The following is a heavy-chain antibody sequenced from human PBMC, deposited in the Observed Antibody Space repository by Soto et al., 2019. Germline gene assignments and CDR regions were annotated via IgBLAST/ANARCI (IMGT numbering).Heavy chain of an antibody. CDR2: ISSSSSYI. J-gene: IGHJ5*02. Sequence: EVQLVESGGGLVKPGGSLRLSCAASGFTFSSYSMNWVRQAPGKGLEWVSSISSSSSYIYYADSVKGRFTISRDNAKNAMYLQMNRLSAEDTAGYYCARGPIYGDDPRNWFDPWGQGTLVTVSS. V-gene: IGHV3-21*01. CDR3: ARGPIYGDDPRNWFDP. CDR1: GFTFSSYS. D-gene: IGHD4-17*01.